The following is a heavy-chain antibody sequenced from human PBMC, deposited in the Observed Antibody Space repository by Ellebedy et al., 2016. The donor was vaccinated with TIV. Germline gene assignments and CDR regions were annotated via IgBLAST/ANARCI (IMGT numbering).Heavy chain of an antibody. D-gene: IGHD2-2*01. CDR3: ARIPAAPFDYYGMDV. CDR1: GFTFSSYG. CDR2: IWYDGSNK. V-gene: IGHV3-33*01. Sequence: GGSLRLSXAASGFTFSSYGMHWVRQAPGKGLEWVAVIWYDGSNKYYADSVKGRFTISRDNSKNTLYLQMNSLRAEDTAVYYCARIPAAPFDYYGMDVWGQGTTVTVSS. J-gene: IGHJ6*02.